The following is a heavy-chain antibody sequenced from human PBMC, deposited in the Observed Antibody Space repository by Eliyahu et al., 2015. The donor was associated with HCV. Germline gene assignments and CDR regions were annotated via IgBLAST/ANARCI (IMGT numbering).Heavy chain of an antibody. CDR1: GFTFSNYG. Sequence: QVQLVESGGGVVQPGRSLRLSCAASGFTFSNYGIHWVRQAPGKGLEWVAVISYDGSNKYXAXSVKGRFTISRDNSKNTLYLQMNSLRAEDTALYYCAKDFMVQGVIXYHNWFDSWGQGTLVTVSX. CDR2: ISYDGSNK. J-gene: IGHJ5*01. D-gene: IGHD3-10*01. CDR3: AKDFMVQGVIXYHNWFDS. V-gene: IGHV3-30*18.